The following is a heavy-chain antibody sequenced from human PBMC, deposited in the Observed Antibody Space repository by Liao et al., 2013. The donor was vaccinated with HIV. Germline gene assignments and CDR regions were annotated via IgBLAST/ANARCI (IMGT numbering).Heavy chain of an antibody. D-gene: IGHD2-2*02. Sequence: QMQLQESGPGLVKPSETLSLTCTVSGGSINNHYWNWIRQPAGRGLEWIGRIYTSGNTNYNPSLKSRVTMSVDTSKNQFSLKLTSVTAADTAVYYCARVRDIVVVPAAIGAFDIWGQGTVVTVSS. CDR3: ARVRDIVVVPAAIGAFDI. J-gene: IGHJ3*02. CDR1: GGSINNHY. V-gene: IGHV4-4*07. CDR2: IYTSGNT.